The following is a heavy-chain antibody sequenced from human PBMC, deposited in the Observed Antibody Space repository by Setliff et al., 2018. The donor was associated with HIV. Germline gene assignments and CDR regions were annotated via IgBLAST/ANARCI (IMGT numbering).Heavy chain of an antibody. V-gene: IGHV1-2*02. CDR2: LSSNNGDT. Sequence: ASVKVSCKASGYTFTDYFMHWVRQAPGQGLEWMGWLSSNNGDTNIPQRFRGRVTMTRDTSISTAYMELTGLTSDDTAVYFCARQLSNSLDHWGQGTPVTVSS. CDR1: GYTFTDYF. CDR3: ARQLSNSLDH. D-gene: IGHD6-6*01. J-gene: IGHJ4*02.